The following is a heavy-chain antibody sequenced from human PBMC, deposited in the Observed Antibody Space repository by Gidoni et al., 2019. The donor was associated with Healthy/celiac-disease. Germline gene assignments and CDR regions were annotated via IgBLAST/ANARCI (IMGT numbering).Heavy chain of an antibody. D-gene: IGHD3-10*01. J-gene: IGHJ6*02. CDR2: IYPGDSDT. CDR1: GYSFTHYC. CDR3: ATPSVGVRGARNYGMDV. V-gene: IGHV5-51*01. Sequence: EVQLVQSGAEVKKPGESLKISCKGSGYSFTHYCIGWVRQMPGKGLEWMGIIYPGDSDTRYSPSFQGQVTISADKSISTAYLQWSSLKASDTAMYYCATPSVGVRGARNYGMDVWGQGTTVTVSS.